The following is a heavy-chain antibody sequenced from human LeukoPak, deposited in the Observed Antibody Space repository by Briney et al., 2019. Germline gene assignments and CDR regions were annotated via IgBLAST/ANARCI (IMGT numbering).Heavy chain of an antibody. CDR3: ARGXXRTYYDILTGQYFDY. J-gene: IGHJ4*02. CDR1: GYTFTGYY. D-gene: IGHD3-9*01. CDR2: INPNSGGT. Sequence: ASVKVSCKASGYTFTGYYMHWVRQAPGQGLEWMGWINPNSGGTNYAQKFQGRVTMTRDTSISTAYMELSRLRSDDTAVYYCARGXXRTYYDILTGQYFDYWGQGTLVTVSS. V-gene: IGHV1-2*02.